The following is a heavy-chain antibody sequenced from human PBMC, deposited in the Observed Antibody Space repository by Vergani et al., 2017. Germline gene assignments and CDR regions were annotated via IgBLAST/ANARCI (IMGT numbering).Heavy chain of an antibody. D-gene: IGHD4-17*01. V-gene: IGHV1-69*01. CDR3: ARVIVPLYGDYDPYYYYYYMDV. CDR2: IIPIFGTA. J-gene: IGHJ6*03. CDR1: GGTFSSYA. Sequence: QVQLVQSGAEVKKPGSSVKVSCKASGGTFSSYAISWVRQAPGQGLEWMGGIIPIFGTANYAQKFQGRVTITADESTSTAYMELSSLRSEDTAVYYCARVIVPLYGDYDPYYYYYYMDVWGKGTTVTVSS.